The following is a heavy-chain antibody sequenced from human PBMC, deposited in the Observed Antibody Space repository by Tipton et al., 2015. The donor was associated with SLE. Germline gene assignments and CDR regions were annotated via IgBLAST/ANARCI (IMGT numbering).Heavy chain of an antibody. V-gene: IGHV4-38-2*02. CDR3: ARDPLRDYGGQTAPES. J-gene: IGHJ5*02. CDR2: VSPGGTA. Sequence: TLSLTCTVSGYSISRGYYWGWIRQPPGGGLEWLGCVSPGGTASYNPSLKSRVTVSVDTARNQFSLKLTSGTAADTAVYYCARDPLRDYGGQTAPESWGQGTLVTVSS. D-gene: IGHD4-23*01. CDR1: GYSISRGYY.